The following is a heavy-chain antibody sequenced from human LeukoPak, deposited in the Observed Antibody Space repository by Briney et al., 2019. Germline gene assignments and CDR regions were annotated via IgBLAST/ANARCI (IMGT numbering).Heavy chain of an antibody. D-gene: IGHD3-22*01. Sequence: PGRSLRLSCAASGFTFSSYAMHWVRQAPGKGLEWVAVISYDGSNKYYADSVKGRFTISRDNSKNTLYLQMNSLRAEDTAVYYCARVGKYYYDSSGPDLAFDIWGQGTMVTVSS. V-gene: IGHV3-30-3*01. CDR2: ISYDGSNK. CDR1: GFTFSSYA. CDR3: ARVGKYYYDSSGPDLAFDI. J-gene: IGHJ3*02.